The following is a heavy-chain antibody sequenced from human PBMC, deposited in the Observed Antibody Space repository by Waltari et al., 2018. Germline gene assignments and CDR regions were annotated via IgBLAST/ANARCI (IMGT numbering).Heavy chain of an antibody. Sequence: QVQLVESGGGVVQPGGSLRLSCAASGFTFSSYGMHWVRQAPGKGLEWVAFIRYDGSNKYYADSVKGRFTISRDNSKNTLYLQMNSLRAEDTAVYYCAFHYGASKGFLFDYWGQGTLVTVSS. CDR1: GFTFSSYG. CDR2: IRYDGSNK. D-gene: IGHD3-10*01. CDR3: AFHYGASKGFLFDY. V-gene: IGHV3-30*02. J-gene: IGHJ4*02.